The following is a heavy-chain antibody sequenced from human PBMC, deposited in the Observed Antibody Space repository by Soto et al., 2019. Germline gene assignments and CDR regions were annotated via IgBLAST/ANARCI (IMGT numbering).Heavy chain of an antibody. CDR2: ISGSGDRT. CDR1: GFTFSSYA. V-gene: IGHV3-23*01. J-gene: IGHJ3*02. D-gene: IGHD3-10*01. Sequence: GGSLRLSCAASGFTFSSYAMSWVRQAPGKGLEWVSTISGSGDRTWYADSVKGRFTISRDNSKNTLYLQMNSLRAEDTAVYYCATDTSITMVRTPQAVAFDIWGQGTMVTVSS. CDR3: ATDTSITMVRTPQAVAFDI.